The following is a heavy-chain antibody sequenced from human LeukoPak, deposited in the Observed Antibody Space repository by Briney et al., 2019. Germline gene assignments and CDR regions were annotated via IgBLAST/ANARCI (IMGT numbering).Heavy chain of an antibody. J-gene: IGHJ6*02. CDR1: GFTFSSYA. V-gene: IGHV3-23*01. Sequence: GGSLRLSCAASGFTFSSYAMSWVRQAPGKGLEWVSAISGSGGSTYYADSVKGRFTISRDNSKNTLYLQMNSLRAEDTAVYYCANRYCSGGSCYSYYYYGMDVWGQGTTVTVSS. CDR2: ISGSGGST. CDR3: ANRYCSGGSCYSYYYYGMDV. D-gene: IGHD2-15*01.